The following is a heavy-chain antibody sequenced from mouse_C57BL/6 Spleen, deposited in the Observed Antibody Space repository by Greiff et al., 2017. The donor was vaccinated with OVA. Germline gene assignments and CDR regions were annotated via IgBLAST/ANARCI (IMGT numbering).Heavy chain of an antibody. CDR3: AREGLRRYYFDY. Sequence: EVQLVESGPGMVKPSQSLSLTCTVTGYSITSGYDWHWIRHFPGNKLEWMGYISYSGSTNYNPSLKSRISITHDTSKNHFFLKLNSVTTEDTATYYCAREGLRRYYFDYWGQGTTLTVSS. V-gene: IGHV3-1*01. D-gene: IGHD2-4*01. CDR1: GYSITSGYD. J-gene: IGHJ2*01. CDR2: ISYSGST.